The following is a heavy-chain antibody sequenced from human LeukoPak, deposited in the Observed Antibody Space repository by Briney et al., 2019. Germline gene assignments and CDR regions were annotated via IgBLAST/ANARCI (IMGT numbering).Heavy chain of an antibody. V-gene: IGHV4-38-2*02. CDR3: ATALGDYYDSSAN. CDR2: IYHSGST. D-gene: IGHD3-22*01. CDR1: GYSISSGYY. J-gene: IGHJ4*02. Sequence: SETLSLTCTVSGYSISSGYYWSWIRQPPGKGLEWIGSIYHSGSTYYNPSLKSRVTISVDTSKNQFSLKLSSVTAADTAVYYCATALGDYYDSSANWGQGTLVTVSS.